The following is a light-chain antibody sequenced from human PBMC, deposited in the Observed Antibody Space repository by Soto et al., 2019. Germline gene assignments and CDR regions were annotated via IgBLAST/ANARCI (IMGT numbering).Light chain of an antibody. Sequence: QSALTQPASVSGSPGQSITISCTRTSSDVGGYNYVSWYQQHPGKAPKLMIYDVRNRASGASNRFSGSKSGNTASLTISGLQAEDEADYSCTSYICSSTLYVFGTGSMVTVL. CDR1: SSDVGGYNY. V-gene: IGLV2-14*01. J-gene: IGLJ1*01. CDR3: TSYICSSTLYV. CDR2: DVR.